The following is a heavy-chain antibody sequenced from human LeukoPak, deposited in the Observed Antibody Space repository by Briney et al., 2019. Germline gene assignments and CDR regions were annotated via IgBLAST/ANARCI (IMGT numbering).Heavy chain of an antibody. CDR2: ISSSSSYI. CDR1: GFTFSSYS. D-gene: IGHD6-25*01. V-gene: IGHV3-21*01. J-gene: IGHJ6*03. CDR3: ARFAAGGSYYYYMDV. Sequence: PGGSLRLPCAASGFTFSSYSMNWVRQAPGKGLEWVSSISSSSSYIYYADSVKGRFTISRDNAKNSLYLQMNSLRADDTAVYYCARFAAGGSYYYYMDVWGKGTTVTVSS.